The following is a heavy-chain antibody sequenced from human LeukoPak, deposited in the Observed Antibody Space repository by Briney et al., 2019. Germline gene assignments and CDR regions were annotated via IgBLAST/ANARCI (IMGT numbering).Heavy chain of an antibody. CDR2: INSDGSST. V-gene: IGHV3-74*01. CDR1: GFTFNIYW. CDR3: ARDLRYSSDY. J-gene: IGHJ4*02. D-gene: IGHD5-18*01. Sequence: PGGSLRLSYAASGFTFNIYWMHWVSQAPGKGLVWVPHINSDGSSTTYADSVKGRFTISRDNAKNTVYLQMNSLRAEDTAVYYCARDLRYSSDYWGQGTLVTVSS.